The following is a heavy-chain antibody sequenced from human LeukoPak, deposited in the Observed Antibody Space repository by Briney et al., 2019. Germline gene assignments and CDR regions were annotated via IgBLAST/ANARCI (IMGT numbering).Heavy chain of an antibody. D-gene: IGHD6-13*01. V-gene: IGHV1-69*04. CDR1: GGTFSSYA. J-gene: IGHJ4*02. CDR2: IIPILGIA. Sequence: SVKVSCKASGGTFSSYAISWVRQAPGQGLEWMGRIIPILGIANYAQKFQGRVTITADKSTSTAYMELSSLRSEDTAVYYCARDNSRPAIAAAGHDYWGQGTLVTVSS. CDR3: ARDNSRPAIAAAGHDY.